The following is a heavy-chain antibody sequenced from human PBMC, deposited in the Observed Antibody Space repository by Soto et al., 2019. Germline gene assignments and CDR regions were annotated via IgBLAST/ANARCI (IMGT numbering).Heavy chain of an antibody. J-gene: IGHJ4*02. D-gene: IGHD1-20*01. Sequence: EVQLLESGGGLVQPGGSLRLSCAASGFTFNSYAMSWVRQAPGKGLQWVSGISGSGGTTYYADSVKGRFTISRDNSKNTLYLQMNSLSAEDTAVYYCAKSIGYNWNVDDYWGQGTLVTVSS. CDR3: AKSIGYNWNVDDY. CDR2: ISGSGGTT. CDR1: GFTFNSYA. V-gene: IGHV3-23*01.